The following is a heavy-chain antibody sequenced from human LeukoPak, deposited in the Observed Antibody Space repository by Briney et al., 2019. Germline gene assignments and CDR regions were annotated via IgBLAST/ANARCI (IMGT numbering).Heavy chain of an antibody. CDR1: GGSISSHY. V-gene: IGHV4-59*11. D-gene: IGHD5-12*01. J-gene: IGHJ5*02. Sequence: SETLSLTCTVSGGSISSHYWSWIRQPPGKGLEWIGYIYYSGSTNYSPSLKSRVTISVDTSKNQFSLKLSSVTAADTAVYYCARVRGRDIVENWFDPWGQGTLVTVSS. CDR2: IYYSGST. CDR3: ARVRGRDIVENWFDP.